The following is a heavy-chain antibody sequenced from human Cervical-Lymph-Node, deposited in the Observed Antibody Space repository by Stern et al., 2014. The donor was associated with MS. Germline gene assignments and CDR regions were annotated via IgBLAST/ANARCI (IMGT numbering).Heavy chain of an antibody. V-gene: IGHV1-69*09. J-gene: IGHJ6*02. CDR1: GGTFSSYA. D-gene: IGHD4-17*01. CDR2: IIPNLGIA. CDR3: ARTTVTTDYYGMDV. Sequence: VQLVESGAEVKKPGSSVKVSCKASGGTFSSYAISWVRQAPGQGLEWMGRIIPNLGIANYAQKFQGRVTITADKSTSTAYMELSSLRSEDTAVYYCARTTVTTDYYGMDVWGQGTTVTVSS.